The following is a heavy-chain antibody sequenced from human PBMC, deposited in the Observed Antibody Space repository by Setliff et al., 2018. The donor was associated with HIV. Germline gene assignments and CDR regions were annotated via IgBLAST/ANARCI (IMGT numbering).Heavy chain of an antibody. V-gene: IGHV1-3*01. CDR3: ARHQAPYYGSSGYNPNWYFDL. CDR1: GYTFTNYA. CDR2: INAGNGDT. Sequence: ASVKVSCKASGYTFTNYAIHWVRQAPGQRLEWMGWINAGNGDTKYSQRFQGRVTITTDTSASTAYMELNSLSSEDTAVYYCARHQAPYYGSSGYNPNWYFDLWGRGTLVTVSS. D-gene: IGHD3-22*01. J-gene: IGHJ2*01.